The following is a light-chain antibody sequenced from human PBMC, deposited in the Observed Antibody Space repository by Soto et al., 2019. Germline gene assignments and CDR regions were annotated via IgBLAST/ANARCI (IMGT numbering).Light chain of an antibody. Sequence: QSALTQPASVYGSPVQSITISCTGTSSDVGSYNLVSWYQQHPGKAPKLMIYEVNKRPSGVSNRFSGSKSGNTASLTISGLQAEDEADYYCCSYAGSSTYVFGTGTKLTVL. V-gene: IGLV2-23*02. CDR1: SSDVGSYNL. J-gene: IGLJ1*01. CDR3: CSYAGSSTYV. CDR2: EVN.